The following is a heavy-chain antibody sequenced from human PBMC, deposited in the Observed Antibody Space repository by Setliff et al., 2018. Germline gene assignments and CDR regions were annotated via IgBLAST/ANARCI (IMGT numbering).Heavy chain of an antibody. CDR1: GYTFTGYY. CDR2: INPNSGGT. Sequence: EASVKVSCKASGYTFTGYYMHWVRQAPGQGLEWMGWINPNSGGTNYAQKFQGRVTMTRDTSISTAYMELNRLRSDDTAVYYCARTIVGGATRLDYWGLGTLVTV. D-gene: IGHD1-26*01. CDR3: ARTIVGGATRLDY. J-gene: IGHJ4*02. V-gene: IGHV1-2*02.